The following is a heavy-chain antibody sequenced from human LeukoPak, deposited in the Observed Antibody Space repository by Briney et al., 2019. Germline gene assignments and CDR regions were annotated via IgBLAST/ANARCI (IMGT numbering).Heavy chain of an antibody. V-gene: IGHV3-48*04. CDR2: IGGSGSST. Sequence: GGSLRLSCAASGFTFGSYGMHWVRQAPGKGLEWVSDIGGSGSSTYYADSVKGRFTISRDNAKNSLYLQVNSLRAEDTAVYYCARGSRFGVVGRDAFDIWGQGTVVTVSS. CDR3: ARGSRFGVVGRDAFDI. D-gene: IGHD3-3*01. J-gene: IGHJ3*02. CDR1: GFTFGSYG.